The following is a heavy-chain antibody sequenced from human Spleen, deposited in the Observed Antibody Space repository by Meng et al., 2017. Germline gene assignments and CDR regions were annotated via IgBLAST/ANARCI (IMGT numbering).Heavy chain of an antibody. V-gene: IGHV4-4*02. CDR3: AGVDVDTGVPS. D-gene: IGHD5-18*01. Sequence: QWPPHEARPRLGKPSGTLSRTLAVSGGPILKINWCSWVRKFPGKGLEWIGDIFYTGTTNYNPSLKRRVTISVDKSKHQFSLILTSVTAADTATYYCAGVDVDTGVPSWGQGTLVTVSS. J-gene: IGHJ5*02. CDR2: IFYTGTT. CDR1: GGPILKINW.